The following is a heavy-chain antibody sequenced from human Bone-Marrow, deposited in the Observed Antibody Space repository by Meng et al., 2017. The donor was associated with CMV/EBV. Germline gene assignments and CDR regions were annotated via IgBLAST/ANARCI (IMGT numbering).Heavy chain of an antibody. CDR2: INPNSRGT. D-gene: IGHD3-3*01. CDR1: LTGYY. CDR3: ARDAKLTIFGVVIMIGFDP. V-gene: IGHV1-2*02. Sequence: LTGYYMHGVRQAPGQGREWMGWINPNSRGTNYAQKFQGRVTMTRDTSISTAYMELSRLRSDDTAVYYCARDAKLTIFGVVIMIGFDPWGQGTLVTVSS. J-gene: IGHJ5*02.